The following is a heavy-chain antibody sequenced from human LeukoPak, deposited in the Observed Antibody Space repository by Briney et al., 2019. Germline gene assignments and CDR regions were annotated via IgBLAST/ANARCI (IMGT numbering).Heavy chain of an antibody. CDR3: AKDTAVILTAPFDS. D-gene: IGHD2-21*01. CDR2: ISGSGTNT. V-gene: IGHV3-23*01. J-gene: IGHJ4*02. CDR1: EFTFSSYA. Sequence: GGSLRLSCAASEFTFSSYAMTWFRQAPGKGLEWVSAISGSGTNTYYSGSVRGRFTISRDNSNNRLYLQMNGVRAEDTAMYFCAKDTAVILTAPFDSWGQGTLVTVSS.